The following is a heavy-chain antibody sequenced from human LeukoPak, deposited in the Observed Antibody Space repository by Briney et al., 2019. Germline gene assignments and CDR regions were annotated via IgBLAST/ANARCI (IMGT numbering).Heavy chain of an antibody. CDR2: IYSGGST. CDR1: GFTVSSNY. CDR3: ARDLVRGVIPYGMDV. J-gene: IGHJ6*02. V-gene: IGHV3-66*01. D-gene: IGHD3-10*01. Sequence: GGSLRLSCAASGFTVSSNYMSWVRQAPGKGAEWVSVIYSGGSTYYADSVKGRFTISRDNSKNTLYLQMNSLRAEDTAVYYCARDLVRGVIPYGMDVWGQGTTVTVSS.